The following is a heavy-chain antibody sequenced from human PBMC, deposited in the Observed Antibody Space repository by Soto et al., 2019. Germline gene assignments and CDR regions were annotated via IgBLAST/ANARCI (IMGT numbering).Heavy chain of an antibody. J-gene: IGHJ4*02. CDR3: ARFSRGTTFDY. V-gene: IGHV4-31*03. Sequence: SETLSLTCTVSGGSISSGGYYWSWIRQHPGKGLEWIGYIYYSGSTYYNPSLKSRVTILVDTSKNQFSLKLSSVTAADTAVYYCARFSRGTTFDYWGQGTLVTVSS. CDR1: GGSISSGGYY. D-gene: IGHD4-17*01. CDR2: IYYSGST.